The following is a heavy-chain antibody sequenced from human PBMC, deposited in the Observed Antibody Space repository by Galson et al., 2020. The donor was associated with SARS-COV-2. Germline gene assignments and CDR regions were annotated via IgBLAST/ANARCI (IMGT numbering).Heavy chain of an antibody. CDR2: ISSSSSYI. CDR1: GFTFSSYS. Sequence: GASLKISCAASGFTFSSYSMNWVRQAPGKGLGWVSSISSSSSYIYYADSVKGRFTISRDNAKNSLYLQMNSLRAEDTAVYYCARDPYYYYYYMDVWGKGTTVTVSS. V-gene: IGHV3-21*01. J-gene: IGHJ6*03. CDR3: ARDPYYYYYYMDV.